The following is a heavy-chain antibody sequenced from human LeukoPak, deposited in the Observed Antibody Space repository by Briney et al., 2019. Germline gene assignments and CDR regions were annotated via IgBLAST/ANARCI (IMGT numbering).Heavy chain of an antibody. D-gene: IGHD3-3*01. CDR3: AKDRSRITIFEPLGPFDY. V-gene: IGHV3-23*01. Sequence: GGSLRLSCAASGFTFSSYAMSWVRQAPGKGLEWVSAISGSGGSTYYADSVKGRFTISRDNSKNTLYLQMNSLRAEDTAVYYCAKDRSRITIFEPLGPFDYWGQGTLVTVSS. CDR1: GFTFSSYA. CDR2: ISGSGGST. J-gene: IGHJ4*02.